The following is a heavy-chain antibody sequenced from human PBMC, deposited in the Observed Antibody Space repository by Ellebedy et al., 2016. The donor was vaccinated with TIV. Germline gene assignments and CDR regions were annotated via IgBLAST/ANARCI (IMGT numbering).Heavy chain of an antibody. CDR3: ARVDSSGWYHGLYGMDV. Sequence: AASVKVSCKASGYTFTSYGISWVRQAPGQGLEWMGWISAYNGNTNYAQKLQGRVTMTTDTSTSTAYMELRSLRSDDTAVYYCARVDSSGWYHGLYGMDVWGQGTTVTVSS. CDR2: ISAYNGNT. D-gene: IGHD6-19*01. J-gene: IGHJ6*02. V-gene: IGHV1-18*01. CDR1: GYTFTSYG.